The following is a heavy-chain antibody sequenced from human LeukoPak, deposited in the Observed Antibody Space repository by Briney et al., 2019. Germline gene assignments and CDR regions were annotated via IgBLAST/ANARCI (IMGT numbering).Heavy chain of an antibody. J-gene: IGHJ6*03. D-gene: IGHD1-26*01. CDR1: GFSLSNYW. V-gene: IGHV3-21*01. CDR3: ARDPYSGSYGDYYYYYMDV. CDR2: ITSTSSYI. Sequence: GGSLRLSCAVSGFSLSNYWIHWVRQAPGKGLEWVSSITSTSSYIYYADSVKGRFTISRDNAKSSLYLQMNSLRDEDTAVYYCARDPYSGSYGDYYYYYMDVWGKGTTVTISS.